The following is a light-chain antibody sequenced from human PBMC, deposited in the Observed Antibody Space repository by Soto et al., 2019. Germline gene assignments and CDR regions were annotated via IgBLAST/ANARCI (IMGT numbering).Light chain of an antibody. CDR2: GVS. J-gene: IGKJ3*01. CDR3: QQYGNSGVT. Sequence: EILLTQSPATLSLSPGERATLSCRASQSVSSNYLAWHQQKPGQAPRLLIYGVSSRATGIPDRFSGSGSGTDFTLTISRLEPEDFAVYYCQQYGNSGVTFGPGTKVDIK. CDR1: QSVSSNY. V-gene: IGKV3-20*01.